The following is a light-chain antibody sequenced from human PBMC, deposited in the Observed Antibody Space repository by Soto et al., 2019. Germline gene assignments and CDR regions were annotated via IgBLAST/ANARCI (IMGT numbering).Light chain of an antibody. Sequence: QSVLTQPASLSGSPGQSISISCTGTGNDVGGYTFVSWYQQHPDKVPKLVIFDVNRRPSGVSDRFSGSKSVNAASLTISGLQAEDEADYYCSSYTTTTTYVFGTGTKVTVL. J-gene: IGLJ1*01. V-gene: IGLV2-14*03. CDR3: SSYTTTTTYV. CDR1: GNDVGGYTF. CDR2: DVN.